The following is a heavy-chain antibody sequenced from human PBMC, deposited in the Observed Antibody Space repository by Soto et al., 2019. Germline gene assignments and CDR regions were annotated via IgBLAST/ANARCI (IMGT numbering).Heavy chain of an antibody. CDR3: ARVKRQWLVHDWFDP. D-gene: IGHD6-19*01. V-gene: IGHV6-1*01. Sequence: SQTLSLTCAISGDSVSSNSAAWNRIRQSPSRGLEWLGRTYYRSKWYNDYAVSVKSRITINPDTSKNQFSLQLNSVTPEDTAVYYCARVKRQWLVHDWFDPWGQGXLVTVSS. J-gene: IGHJ5*02. CDR1: GDSVSSNSAA. CDR2: TYYRSKWYN.